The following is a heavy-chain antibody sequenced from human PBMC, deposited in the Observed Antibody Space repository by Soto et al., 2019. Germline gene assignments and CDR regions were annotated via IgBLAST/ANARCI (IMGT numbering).Heavy chain of an antibody. CDR1: GGSFSGYY. J-gene: IGHJ4*02. D-gene: IGHD3-3*01. Sequence: SETLSLTCAVYGGSFSGYYWSWIRQPPGKGLEWIGEINHSGSTNYNPSLKSRVTISVDTSKNQFSLKLSSVTAADTAVYYCARAPGGFWSGYWFYWGQVTIVTVSS. V-gene: IGHV4-34*01. CDR3: ARAPGGFWSGYWFY. CDR2: INHSGST.